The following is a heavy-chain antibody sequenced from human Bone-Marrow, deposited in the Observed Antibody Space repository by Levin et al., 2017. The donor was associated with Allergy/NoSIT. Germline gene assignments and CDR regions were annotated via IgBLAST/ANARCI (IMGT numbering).Heavy chain of an antibody. CDR1: GFTFSGSA. Sequence: GGSLRLSCAASGFTFSGSAVYWVRQAPGKGLEWVSSISSSGSDMYYVDSVKGRFTISRDNAKNSLTLQMNSLRAEDTAVYYCARGIIGDVRVAHKEAFDIWGQGTMVSVSS. J-gene: IGHJ3*02. V-gene: IGHV3-21*01. CDR2: ISSSGSDM. D-gene: IGHD2-8*02. CDR3: ARGIIGDVRVAHKEAFDI.